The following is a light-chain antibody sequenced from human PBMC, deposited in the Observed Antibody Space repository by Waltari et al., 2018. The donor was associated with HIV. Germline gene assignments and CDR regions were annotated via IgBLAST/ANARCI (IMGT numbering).Light chain of an antibody. CDR1: SSNIENDN. J-gene: IGLJ1*01. Sequence: QSVLTQPPSASGTPGQRVTISCSGSSSNIENDNVYWYQQRTGAAPRLPIYEDTQRPSGVPDLFTGSHAGTAASLAISGLRSEDEADYYCVGWDSRLSGYVFGSGTKVTVL. CDR2: EDT. CDR3: VGWDSRLSGYV. V-gene: IGLV1-47*01.